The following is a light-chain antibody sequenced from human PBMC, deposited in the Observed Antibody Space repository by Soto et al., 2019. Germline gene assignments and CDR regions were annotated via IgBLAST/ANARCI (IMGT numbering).Light chain of an antibody. V-gene: IGLV1-40*01. Sequence: QSVLTQPPSVSGAPGQRVTISCTGSSSNIGAGYDVHWYQQLPGTAPKLLIYGNSNRPSGVPDRFSGSKSGTSASLAITGLQAEDEADYYCQSYDSSLSAYYVFGTGPMLTVL. J-gene: IGLJ1*01. CDR2: GNS. CDR1: SSNIGAGYD. CDR3: QSYDSSLSAYYV.